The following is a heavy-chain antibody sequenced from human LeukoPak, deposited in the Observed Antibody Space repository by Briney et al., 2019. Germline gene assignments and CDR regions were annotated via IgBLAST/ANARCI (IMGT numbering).Heavy chain of an antibody. Sequence: PSETLSLTCAVYGGSFSGYYWSWIRQPPGKGLEWIGEINHSGSTNYNPSLKSRVTISVDTSKNQFSLKLSSVTAADTAVYYCARKRGFDYWGQGTLVSVSS. V-gene: IGHV4-34*01. CDR1: GGSFSGYY. J-gene: IGHJ4*02. CDR2: INHSGST. CDR3: ARKRGFDY.